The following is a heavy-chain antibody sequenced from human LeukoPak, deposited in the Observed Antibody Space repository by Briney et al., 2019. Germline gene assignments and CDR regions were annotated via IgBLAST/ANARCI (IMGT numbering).Heavy chain of an antibody. CDR3: ARIRDSSGYYLGAFDV. V-gene: IGHV4-4*07. D-gene: IGHD3-22*01. CDR2: IYPSGST. Sequence: NSSETLSPTCTVSGGSISSYYWSWIRQPAGKGLEWIGRIYPSGSTNYNPSLKSRVTMSVDTSKNQFSLKLSSVTAADTAVYYCARIRDSSGYYLGAFDVWGQGTTVTVSS. CDR1: GGSISSYY. J-gene: IGHJ3*01.